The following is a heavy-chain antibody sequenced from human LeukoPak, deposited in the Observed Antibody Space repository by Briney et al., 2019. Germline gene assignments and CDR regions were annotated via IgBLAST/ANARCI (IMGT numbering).Heavy chain of an antibody. Sequence: PGGSLRLSCAASGFTFSTYAMSWVRQAPEKGLEWVSAISGSGGSTYYADSVKGRFTISRDNSKNTLYLQMNSLRAEDTAVYYCAKGRSIQLWQFDYWGQGTLVTVSS. V-gene: IGHV3-23*01. CDR2: ISGSGGST. J-gene: IGHJ4*02. D-gene: IGHD5-18*01. CDR1: GFTFSTYA. CDR3: AKGRSIQLWQFDY.